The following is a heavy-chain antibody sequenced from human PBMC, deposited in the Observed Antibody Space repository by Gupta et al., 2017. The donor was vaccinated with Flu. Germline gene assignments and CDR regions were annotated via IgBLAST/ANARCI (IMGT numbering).Heavy chain of an antibody. CDR2: IWFDGSNK. Sequence: QPQLVQSGGGVVQPGGSLRLPCAASGFTFTTYAFHWVRQAPGKGLEWVAAIWFDGSNKYYQDSVKGRLSISKDNSKNMLYLEMDSLRAEDTTVYYCARSGWDSWFFDYWGQGARVTVSS. D-gene: IGHD1-26*01. J-gene: IGHJ4*02. CDR3: ARSGWDSWFFDY. V-gene: IGHV3-33*01. CDR1: GFTFTTYA.